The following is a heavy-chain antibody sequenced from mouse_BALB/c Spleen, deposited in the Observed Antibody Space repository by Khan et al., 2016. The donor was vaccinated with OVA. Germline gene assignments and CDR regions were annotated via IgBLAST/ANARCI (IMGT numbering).Heavy chain of an antibody. D-gene: IGHD1-1*01. Sequence: VQLQQSGPEVVKPGASVKMSCKASGYTFTSYVMHWVKQKPGQGLEWIGYIYPFNDATKFNEKFNGKATLTSDKSSRTAYMELSNLTSEDSAVYYWAPVGRYYVSFVHWGQGTLVTVSA. J-gene: IGHJ3*01. CDR1: GYTFTSYV. CDR3: APVGRYYVSFVH. CDR2: IYPFNDAT. V-gene: IGHV1S136*01.